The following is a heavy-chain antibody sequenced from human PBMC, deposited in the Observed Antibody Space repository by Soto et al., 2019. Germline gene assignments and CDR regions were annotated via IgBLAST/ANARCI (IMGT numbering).Heavy chain of an antibody. Sequence: SETLSLTCTVSGDSISSGNHYWAWVRQPPGKGLEWIVSTYLRGNTFYSPSLRGRVTISVDTSKNQFSLKLSSVTAADTAVYYCALAYYFDYWGQGTLVTVSS. V-gene: IGHV4-39*01. CDR1: GDSISSGNHY. CDR3: ALAYYFDY. J-gene: IGHJ4*02. CDR2: TYLRGNT.